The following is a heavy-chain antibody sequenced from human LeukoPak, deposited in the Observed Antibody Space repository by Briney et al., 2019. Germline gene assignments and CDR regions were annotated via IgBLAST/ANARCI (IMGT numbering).Heavy chain of an antibody. J-gene: IGHJ3*01. Sequence: GESLRLSCLPSSFTINNFVMRWVRQAPRKGREWVSAISGSGERSYYGDSVKGGFTISRDNSKHTLYVPMNSLRAEDTAVYYCVKPGPGTFTFDGFDPWGQGTVVTVSS. D-gene: IGHD3-16*01. CDR1: SFTINNFV. V-gene: IGHV3-23*01. CDR3: VKPGPGTFTFDGFDP. CDR2: ISGSGERS.